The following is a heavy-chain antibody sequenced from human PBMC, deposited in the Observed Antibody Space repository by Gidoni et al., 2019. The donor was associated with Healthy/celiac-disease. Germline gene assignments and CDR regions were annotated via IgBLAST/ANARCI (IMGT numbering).Heavy chain of an antibody. V-gene: IGHV3-9*01. CDR2: ISWNSGSI. CDR1: GFTFDDYA. D-gene: IGHD4-17*01. J-gene: IGHJ4*02. CDR3: AKDYGDWVFDY. Sequence: EVQLVESGGGLVQPGRSLRLSCAASGFTFDDYAMHWVRQAPGKGREWVSGISWNSGSIGYADSVKGRFTISRDNAKNSLYLQMNSLRAEDTALYYCAKDYGDWVFDYWGQGTLVTVSS.